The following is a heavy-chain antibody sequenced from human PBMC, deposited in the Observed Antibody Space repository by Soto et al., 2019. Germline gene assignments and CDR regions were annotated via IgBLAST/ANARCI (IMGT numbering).Heavy chain of an antibody. J-gene: IGHJ4*02. D-gene: IGHD3-22*01. CDR3: ARAELRYYYDSSGYYYLPFDY. CDR1: GGTFSSYA. V-gene: IGHV1-69*01. Sequence: QVQLVQSGAEVKKPGSSVKVSCKASGGTFSSYAISWVRQAPGQGLEWMGGIIPIFGTANYAQKFQGRVTITADESTSTAYMELSSLCSEETAVYYCARAELRYYYDSSGYYYLPFDYWGQGTLVTVSS. CDR2: IIPIFGTA.